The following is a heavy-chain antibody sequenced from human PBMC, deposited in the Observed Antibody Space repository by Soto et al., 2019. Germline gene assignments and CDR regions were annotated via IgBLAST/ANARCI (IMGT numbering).Heavy chain of an antibody. V-gene: IGHV3-30*18. D-gene: IGHD3-9*01. CDR3: AKENDILTGYVPHFDY. CDR2: ISYDGSNK. CDR1: GFTFSSYG. J-gene: IGHJ4*02. Sequence: GGSLRLSCAASGFTFSSYGMHWVRQAPGKGLEWVAVISYDGSNKYYADSVKGRFTISRDNSKNTLYLQMNSLRAEDTAVYYCAKENDILTGYVPHFDYWGQGTLVTGSS.